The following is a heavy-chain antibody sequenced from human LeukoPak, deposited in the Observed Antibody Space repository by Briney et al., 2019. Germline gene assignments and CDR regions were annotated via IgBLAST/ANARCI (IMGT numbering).Heavy chain of an antibody. CDR2: ISWNSGSI. D-gene: IGHD3-10*01. CDR1: GFTFDDYA. Sequence: GGSLRLSCAASGFTFDDYAMHWVRQAPGKGLEWVSGISWNSGSIGYADSVKGRFTISRDSAKNSLYLQMNSLRAEDTALYYCAKDMYGSGSSFDYWGQGTLVTVSS. CDR3: AKDMYGSGSSFDY. V-gene: IGHV3-9*01. J-gene: IGHJ4*02.